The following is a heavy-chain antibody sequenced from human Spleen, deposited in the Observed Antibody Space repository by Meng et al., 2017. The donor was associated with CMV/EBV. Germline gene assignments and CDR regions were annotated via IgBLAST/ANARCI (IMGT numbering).Heavy chain of an antibody. D-gene: IGHD4-11*01. Sequence: LSCAVYGGSFSGYYWSWIRQPPGKGLEWIGEINHSGSTNYNPSLKSRVTISVDTSKNQFSLKLSSVTAADTAVYYCARGFYSNYYYGMDVWGQGTTVTVSS. CDR3: ARGFYSNYYYGMDV. V-gene: IGHV4-34*01. CDR2: INHSGST. CDR1: GGSFSGYY. J-gene: IGHJ6*02.